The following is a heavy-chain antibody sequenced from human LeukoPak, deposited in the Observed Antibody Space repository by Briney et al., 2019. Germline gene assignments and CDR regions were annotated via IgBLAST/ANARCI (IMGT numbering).Heavy chain of an antibody. CDR3: AKDAGMVRGVIPYYFDY. J-gene: IGHJ4*02. Sequence: GGSLRLSCAASGFTFNDYAMHWVRQGPGKGLEWVSGISWNSGSIGYADSVKGRFTISRDNAKNSLYLQMNGLRAEDTAFYYCAKDAGMVRGVIPYYFDYWGQGTLVTVSS. CDR2: ISWNSGSI. D-gene: IGHD3-10*01. V-gene: IGHV3-9*01. CDR1: GFTFNDYA.